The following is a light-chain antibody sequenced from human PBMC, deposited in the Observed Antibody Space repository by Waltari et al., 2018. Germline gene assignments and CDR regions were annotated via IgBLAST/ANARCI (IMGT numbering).Light chain of an antibody. CDR1: ENINNY. CDR3: QQGYDIPYS. CDR2: KAS. Sequence: DIQMTQSPSSLSASVGDRVTITCRASENINNYLNWYRKKPGKAPKLLIYKASTLQSGVPSRFSGSGSGTDYTFTISSLQSEDVATYYCQQGYDIPYSFGQGTKVEI. V-gene: IGKV1-39*01. J-gene: IGKJ2*03.